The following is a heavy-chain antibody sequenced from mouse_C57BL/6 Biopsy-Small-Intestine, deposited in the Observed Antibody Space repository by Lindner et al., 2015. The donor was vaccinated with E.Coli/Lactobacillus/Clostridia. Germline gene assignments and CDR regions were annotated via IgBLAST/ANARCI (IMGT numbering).Heavy chain of an antibody. V-gene: IGHV1-66*01. J-gene: IGHJ1*01. Sequence: SVKVSCKASGYTFTTYYIHWVRLAPGQGLEWVGWINPTSGDTNYAQKFQGRVTMTRDTSINTAYMEVSRLRSDDTAMYYCARTLGYCTDYSCPGMDVWGQGTTVTVSS. CDR3: ARTLGYCTDYSCPGMDV. CDR1: GYTFTTYY. D-gene: IGHD2-4*01. CDR2: INPTSGDT.